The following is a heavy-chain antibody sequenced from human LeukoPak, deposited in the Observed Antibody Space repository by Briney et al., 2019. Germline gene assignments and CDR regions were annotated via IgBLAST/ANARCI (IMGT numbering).Heavy chain of an antibody. CDR2: INTNTGNP. V-gene: IGHV7-4-1*02. Sequence: ASVKVSCKASGYTFTSYAMNWVRQAPGQGLEWMGWINTNTGNPTYAQGFTGRFVFSLDTSVSTAYLQISSLRAEDTAVYYCARESGPATDPPSFDYWGQGTLVTVSS. CDR1: GYTFTSYA. J-gene: IGHJ4*02. CDR3: ARESGPATDPPSFDY. D-gene: IGHD2-2*01.